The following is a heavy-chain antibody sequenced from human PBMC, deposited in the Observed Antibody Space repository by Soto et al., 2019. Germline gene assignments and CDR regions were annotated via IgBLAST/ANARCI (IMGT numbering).Heavy chain of an antibody. J-gene: IGHJ5*02. CDR3: ACGWYHYGSGSYYGWFDP. V-gene: IGHV4-4*02. Sequence: PSETLSLTCAVSGGSISSSNWWSWVRQPPGKGLEWIGEIYHSGSTNYNPSLKSRVTISVDKSKNQFSLKLSSVTAADTAVYYCACGWYHYGSGSYYGWFDPWGQGTLVTVSS. CDR1: GGSISSSNW. D-gene: IGHD3-10*01. CDR2: IYHSGST.